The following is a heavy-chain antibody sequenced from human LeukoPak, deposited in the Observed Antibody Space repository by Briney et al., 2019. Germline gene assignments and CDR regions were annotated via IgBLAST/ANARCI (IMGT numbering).Heavy chain of an antibody. D-gene: IGHD3-10*01. Sequence: GGSLRLSCAASGFTFSSYSMNWVRHAPGKGLEWVSSISSSSSHIYYADSVKGRFTISRDNAKNSLYLQMNSLRAEDTAVYYCARDHYETTTLWFGELSIRPRYYYYGMDVWGQGTTVTVSS. CDR1: GFTFSSYS. V-gene: IGHV3-21*01. CDR2: ISSSSSHI. J-gene: IGHJ6*02. CDR3: ARDHYETTTLWFGELSIRPRYYYYGMDV.